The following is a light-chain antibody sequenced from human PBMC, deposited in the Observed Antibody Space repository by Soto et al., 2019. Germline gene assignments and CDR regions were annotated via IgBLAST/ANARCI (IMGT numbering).Light chain of an antibody. CDR3: QQSYRTPIT. J-gene: IGKJ5*01. Sequence: DVQITQSPSSLSASVGDRVTITCRASQSISSYLNWYQQKPGKAPKLLIYAASSLQSGVPSRFSGSGSGTDFTLTISCLQSEDFATYYCQQSYRTPITFCQGTRLAI. CDR2: AAS. CDR1: QSISSY. V-gene: IGKV1-39*01.